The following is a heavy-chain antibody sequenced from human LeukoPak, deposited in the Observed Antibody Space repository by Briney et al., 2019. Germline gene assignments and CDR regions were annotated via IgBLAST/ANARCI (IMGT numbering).Heavy chain of an antibody. V-gene: IGHV3-23*01. Sequence: GGSLRLSCAASGFTFSSYAMSWVRQAPGKGLEWVSAISGSGGSTYYADSVKGRFTISRDNSKNTLYLQMNSLRAEDTAVYYCAKDERQWLVRGWFDPWGQGTLVTVSS. CDR2: ISGSGGST. D-gene: IGHD6-19*01. CDR1: GFTFSSYA. CDR3: AKDERQWLVRGWFDP. J-gene: IGHJ5*02.